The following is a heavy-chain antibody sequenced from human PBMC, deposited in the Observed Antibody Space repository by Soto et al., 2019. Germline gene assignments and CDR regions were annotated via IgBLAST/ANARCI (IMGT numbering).Heavy chain of an antibody. Sequence: PSETLSLSCAVSGGSISSSNWWSWVRQPPGKGLEWIGEIYHSGSTNYNPSLKSRVTISVDTSKNQFSLKLSSVTAADTAVYYCARHWDYDSSGYYSRAGWFDPWGQGTLVTGLL. CDR2: IYHSGST. V-gene: IGHV4-4*02. J-gene: IGHJ5*02. CDR1: GGSISSSNW. CDR3: ARHWDYDSSGYYSRAGWFDP. D-gene: IGHD3-22*01.